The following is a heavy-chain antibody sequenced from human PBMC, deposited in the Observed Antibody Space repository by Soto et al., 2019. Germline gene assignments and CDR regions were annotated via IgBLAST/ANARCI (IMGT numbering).Heavy chain of an antibody. D-gene: IGHD1-1*01. V-gene: IGHV3-33*01. J-gene: IGHJ4*02. CDR3: VRGDNWNDEASDY. CDR2: IWSDGNNR. CDR1: GFMFSNHG. Sequence: QVQLVESGGGVGQPGRSLRLSCAASGFMFSNHGMHWVRQAPGKGLEWVAVIWSDGNNRYYADSVKGRFTISRDNSKNTLYLQMNSLRAEDTAVYYCVRGDNWNDEASDYWGQGTLVTVSS.